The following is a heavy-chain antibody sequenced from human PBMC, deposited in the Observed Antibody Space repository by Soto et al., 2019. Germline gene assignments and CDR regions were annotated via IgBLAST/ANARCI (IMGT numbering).Heavy chain of an antibody. Sequence: PGGSLRLSCTPSGFTFSTYAMNWVRQAPGKGLEWVSAISADGFGTYYAASVKGRFTVPRDNSKNTLYLQMNSLRVEDTAVYYCAKIMATSATGHWGQGTPVTVSS. V-gene: IGHV3-23*01. D-gene: IGHD2-15*01. CDR2: ISADGFGT. CDR3: AKIMATSATGH. CDR1: GFTFSTYA. J-gene: IGHJ4*02.